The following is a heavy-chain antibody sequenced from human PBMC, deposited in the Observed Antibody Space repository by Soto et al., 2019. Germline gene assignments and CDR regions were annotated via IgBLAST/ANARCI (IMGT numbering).Heavy chain of an antibody. D-gene: IGHD3-10*01. CDR3: TRGAGQGSGSYD. CDR2: VSTYNGNT. Sequence: QVQLVQSGAEVKKPGASVKVSCKASGYIFTSFGITWVRQAPGQGLEWMGWVSTYNGNTKYAQKLQGRVTMSTDTSPGTAYRELRSRRSDDTAVYYCTRGAGQGSGSYDWGQGTLVTVSS. CDR1: GYIFTSFG. V-gene: IGHV1-18*01. J-gene: IGHJ4*02.